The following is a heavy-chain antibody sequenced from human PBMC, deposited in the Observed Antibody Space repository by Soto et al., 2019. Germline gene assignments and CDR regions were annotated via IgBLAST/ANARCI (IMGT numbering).Heavy chain of an antibody. J-gene: IGHJ5*02. CDR1: GFTFSTYW. D-gene: IGHD5-12*01. Sequence: PGGSLRLSCAASGFTFSTYWMHWVRQAPGKGLVWVSRINSDGSKTTYADSVKGRFTISRDNAKNTVYLQMNSLRAENTAVYYCATVATTSYTWHDPWGQGTLVTVSS. CDR3: ATVATTSYTWHDP. CDR2: INSDGSKT. V-gene: IGHV3-74*01.